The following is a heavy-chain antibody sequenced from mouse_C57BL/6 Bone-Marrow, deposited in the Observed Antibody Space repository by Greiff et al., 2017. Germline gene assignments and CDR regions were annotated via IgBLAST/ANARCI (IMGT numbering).Heavy chain of an antibody. Sequence: QVQLQQPGAELVMPGASVKLSCKASVYTFTSYWMHWVKQRPGQGLEWIGEIDPSDSYTNYNQKFKGKSTLTVDKSSSTAYMQLSSLTSEDSAVYYCAREKDYYGYYFDYWGQGTTLTVSS. CDR2: IDPSDSYT. V-gene: IGHV1-69*01. D-gene: IGHD1-1*01. CDR1: VYTFTSYW. CDR3: AREKDYYGYYFDY. J-gene: IGHJ2*01.